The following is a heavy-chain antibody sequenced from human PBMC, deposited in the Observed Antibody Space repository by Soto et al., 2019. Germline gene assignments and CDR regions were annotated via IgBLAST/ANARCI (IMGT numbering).Heavy chain of an antibody. CDR3: ARVGGDYDFWSGYYTGPNWFDP. CDR1: GGTFSSYA. V-gene: IGHV1-69*06. CDR2: IIPIFGAA. Sequence: ASVKVSCKASGGTFSSYAISWVRQAPGQGLEWMGGIIPIFGAANYAQKFQGRVTITADKSTSTAYMELSSLRSEDTAVYYCARVGGDYDFWSGYYTGPNWFDPWGQGTLVTVSS. D-gene: IGHD3-3*01. J-gene: IGHJ5*02.